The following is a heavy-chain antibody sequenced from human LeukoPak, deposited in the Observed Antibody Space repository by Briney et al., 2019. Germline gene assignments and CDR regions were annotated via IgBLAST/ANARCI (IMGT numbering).Heavy chain of an antibody. D-gene: IGHD7-27*01. CDR3: TRDWGSYY. V-gene: IGHV3-49*04. Sequence: GGSLRLSCTASEFSFGDYAMTWVRQAPGQGLEWVGFIRSTGYGGTTEYAASVKGRFTISRDDSKSIAYLQMNSLKSEDTAVYYCTRDWGSYYWGQGTLVTVSS. CDR2: IRSTGYGGTT. J-gene: IGHJ4*02. CDR1: EFSFGDYA.